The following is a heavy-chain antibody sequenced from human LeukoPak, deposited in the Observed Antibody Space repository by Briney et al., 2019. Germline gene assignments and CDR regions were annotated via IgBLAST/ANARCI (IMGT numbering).Heavy chain of an antibody. CDR1: GFTFGDYA. CDR3: TRDKYSYGYGALDY. Sequence: GGSLRLSCTASGFTFGDYAMSWVRQAPGKGLEWVGFIRSKAYGGTTEYAASVKGRFTISRDDSKSIAYLQMNSLKTEDTAVYYCTRDKYSYGYGALDYWGQGTLVTVSS. V-gene: IGHV3-49*04. J-gene: IGHJ4*02. CDR2: IRSKAYGGTT. D-gene: IGHD5-18*01.